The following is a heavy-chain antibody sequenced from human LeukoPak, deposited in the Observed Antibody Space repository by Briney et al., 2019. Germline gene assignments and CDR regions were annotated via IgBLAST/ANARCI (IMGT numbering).Heavy chain of an antibody. Sequence: GGSLRLSCAASGFTFGTSWMDWVRQAPGKGLEWVSGISGSGGGSSTYYADSVKGRFTISRDNSKNTLFLQMNSLTAEDTAIYSCARPRLEYCSGGSCFDAFDIWGQGTMVTVSS. J-gene: IGHJ3*02. D-gene: IGHD2-15*01. CDR2: ISGSGGGSST. V-gene: IGHV3-23*01. CDR3: ARPRLEYCSGGSCFDAFDI. CDR1: GFTFGTSW.